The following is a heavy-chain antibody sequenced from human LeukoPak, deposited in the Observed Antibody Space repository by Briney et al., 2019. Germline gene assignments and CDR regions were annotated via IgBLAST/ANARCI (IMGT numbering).Heavy chain of an antibody. CDR2: IYYSGNT. CDR1: GGSISSGGNY. J-gene: IGHJ4*02. D-gene: IGHD2/OR15-2a*01. CDR3: ARDRMRSYLDY. V-gene: IGHV4-31*03. Sequence: MSSETLSLTCTVSGGSISSGGNYWSWIRQHPGKGLEWIGYIYYSGNTFYNPSLKSRVTLSVDTSKNQFSPNLSSLTAADTAVYFCARDRMRSYLDYWGQGTLVTVSS.